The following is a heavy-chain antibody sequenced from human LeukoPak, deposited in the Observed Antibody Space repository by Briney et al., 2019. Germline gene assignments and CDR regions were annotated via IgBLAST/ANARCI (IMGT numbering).Heavy chain of an antibody. CDR1: GFTFSDYY. CDR3: ARGLHDYGDDYYYYYMDV. CDR2: ISSTAITI. J-gene: IGHJ6*03. D-gene: IGHD4-17*01. Sequence: GGSLRLSCAASGFTFSDYYMTWIRQAPGKGLEWVSYISSTAITIYSADSVKGRFTISRDNAKNSLYLQMNSLRAEDTAVYYCARGLHDYGDDYYYYYMDVWGKGTTVTVSS. V-gene: IGHV3-11*04.